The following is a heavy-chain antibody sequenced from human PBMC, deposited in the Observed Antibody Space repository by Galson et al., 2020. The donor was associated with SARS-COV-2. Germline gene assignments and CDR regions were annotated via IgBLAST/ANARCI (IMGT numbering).Heavy chain of an antibody. V-gene: IGHV1-18*01. D-gene: IGHD3-3*01. Sequence: ASVKVSCKASGYTFTSYGISWVRQAPGQGLEWMGWISAYNGNTNYAQKLQGRVTMTTDTSTSTAYMELRSLRSDDTAVYYCARDPSPMYYDCWSGYYTGVAFDIWGQGTMVTVSS. J-gene: IGHJ3*02. CDR1: GYTFTSYG. CDR3: ARDPSPMYYDCWSGYYTGVAFDI. CDR2: ISAYNGNT.